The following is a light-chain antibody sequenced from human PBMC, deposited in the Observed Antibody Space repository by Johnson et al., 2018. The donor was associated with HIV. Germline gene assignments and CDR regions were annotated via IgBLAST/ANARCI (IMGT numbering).Light chain of an antibody. CDR1: SSNIGNNY. J-gene: IGLJ1*01. CDR3: GTWDSSLSAYV. Sequence: QSVLTQPPSVSAAPGQKVTISCSGSSSNIGNNYVSWYQQLPGTAPKLLIYDNNKRPSGIPDRFSGSKAGTSATLGTTGLQTGDEADYYCGTWDSSLSAYVFGTGTKVTFL. V-gene: IGLV1-51*01. CDR2: DNN.